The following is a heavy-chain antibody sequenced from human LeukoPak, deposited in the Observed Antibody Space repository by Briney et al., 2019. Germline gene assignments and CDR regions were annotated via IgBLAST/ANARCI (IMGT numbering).Heavy chain of an antibody. D-gene: IGHD3-10*01. V-gene: IGHV3-74*01. CDR2: INNDGSTT. Sequence: GGSLRLSCAASGFTFARTWMHWVRQAPGKGLEWVSLINNDGSTTNYADSVKGRFTISRDSAKNTVYLQMNSLRAEDAAVYYCAIGGTYGSGSWGQGTLVTVSS. J-gene: IGHJ4*02. CDR3: AIGGTYGSGS. CDR1: GFTFARTW.